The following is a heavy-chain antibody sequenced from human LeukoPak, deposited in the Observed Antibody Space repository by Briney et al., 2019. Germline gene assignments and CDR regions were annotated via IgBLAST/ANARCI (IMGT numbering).Heavy chain of an antibody. D-gene: IGHD1-26*01. CDR2: ISSSSSTI. V-gene: IGHV3-48*04. CDR3: ARDIVTWEIFTGFDY. J-gene: IGHJ4*02. Sequence: PGGSLRLSCAASGFTFSSYSMNWVRQAPGKGLEWVSYISSSSSTIYYADSVKGRFTISRDNSKNSLSLQMNSLRTDDTALYYCARDIVTWEIFTGFDYWGQGTPVTVSS. CDR1: GFTFSSYS.